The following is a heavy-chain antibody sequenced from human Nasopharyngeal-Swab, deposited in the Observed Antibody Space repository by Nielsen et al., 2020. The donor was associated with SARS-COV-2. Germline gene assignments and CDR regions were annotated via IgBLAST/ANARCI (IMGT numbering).Heavy chain of an antibody. CDR1: GGSFSGYY. J-gene: IGHJ5*02. CDR3: ARLQITMMVVVITRGWFDP. CDR2: INHSGST. V-gene: IGHV4-34*01. Sequence: SQTLSLTCAVYGGSFSGYYWSWIRQPPGKGLEWIGEINHSGSTNYNPSLKSRVTISVDTSKNQFSLKLSSVTAADTAVYYCARLQITMMVVVITRGWFDPWGQGTLVTVSS. D-gene: IGHD3-22*01.